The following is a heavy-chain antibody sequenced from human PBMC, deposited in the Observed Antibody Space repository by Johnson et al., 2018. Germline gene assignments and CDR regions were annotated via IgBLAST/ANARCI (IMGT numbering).Heavy chain of an antibody. CDR3: AGWGTDSVGLGNIF. Sequence: QVQLVQSGGGVVQPGRSLRLSCAASGFTFSSYGMHWVRQAPGKGLEWVAVISYDGSNKYYADSVKGRFTISRANAKNSLSLQMNSLRAEDRAVYYCAGWGTDSVGLGNIFWGQGTMVTVSS. J-gene: IGHJ3*01. CDR2: ISYDGSNK. CDR1: GFTFSSYG. D-gene: IGHD3-16*01. V-gene: IGHV3-30*03.